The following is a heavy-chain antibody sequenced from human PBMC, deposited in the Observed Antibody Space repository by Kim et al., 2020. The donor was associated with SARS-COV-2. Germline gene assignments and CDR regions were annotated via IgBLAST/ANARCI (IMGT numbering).Heavy chain of an antibody. CDR2: ISSDGSGE. CDR1: GFTFSSYG. D-gene: IGHD3-22*01. Sequence: GGSLRLSCAASGFTFSSYGMHWVRQAPGKGLEWVAVISSDGSGENYADSVKGRFTISRDNSKNTLYLQMNSLRAEDTALYYCAKETMIVVSFYFDYWGQG. CDR3: AKETMIVVSFYFDY. J-gene: IGHJ4*02. V-gene: IGHV3-30*18.